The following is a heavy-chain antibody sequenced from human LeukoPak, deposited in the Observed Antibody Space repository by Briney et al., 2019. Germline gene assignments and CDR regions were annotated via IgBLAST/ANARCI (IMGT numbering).Heavy chain of an antibody. CDR1: GFTFSSYA. Sequence: GGSLRLSCAASGFTFSSYAMHWVRQAPGKGLEWVAVISYDGSNKYYADSVKGRFTISRDNAKNPLYLQMNSLRAEDTAVYYCARVGPVTRSYDFWSGYKWSDYYMDVWGKGTTVTVSS. CDR3: ARVGPVTRSYDFWSGYKWSDYYMDV. J-gene: IGHJ6*03. V-gene: IGHV3-30*04. CDR2: ISYDGSNK. D-gene: IGHD3-3*01.